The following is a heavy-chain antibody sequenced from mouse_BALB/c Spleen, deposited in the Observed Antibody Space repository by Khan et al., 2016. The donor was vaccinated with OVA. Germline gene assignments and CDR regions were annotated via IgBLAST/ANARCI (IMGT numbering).Heavy chain of an antibody. CDR3: ARENYYGISNYAMDY. CDR1: GYTFTSYW. V-gene: IGHV1S41*01. Sequence: DLVKPGASVKLSCKASGYTFTSYWINWIKQRPGQGLEWIGRISPGSGTPYYNEMFKGKATLTVDISSNTAYIQLSSLSSEDSAVYFCARENYYGISNYAMDYWGQGTSVTVSS. J-gene: IGHJ4*01. CDR2: ISPGSGTP. D-gene: IGHD1-1*01.